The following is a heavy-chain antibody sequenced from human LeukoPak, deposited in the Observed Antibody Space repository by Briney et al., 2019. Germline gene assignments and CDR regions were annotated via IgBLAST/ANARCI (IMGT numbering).Heavy chain of an antibody. J-gene: IGHJ3*02. CDR3: ARYVAFAFDI. D-gene: IGHD5-12*01. CDR2: INPSGGST. Sequence: ASVKVSCKASGYTFTSYYMHWVRQAPGQGLEWMGIINPSGGSTSYAQKFQGRVTMTRDMSTSTVYMELSRLRSDDTAVYYCARYVAFAFDIWGQGTMVTVSS. CDR1: GYTFTSYY. V-gene: IGHV1-46*01.